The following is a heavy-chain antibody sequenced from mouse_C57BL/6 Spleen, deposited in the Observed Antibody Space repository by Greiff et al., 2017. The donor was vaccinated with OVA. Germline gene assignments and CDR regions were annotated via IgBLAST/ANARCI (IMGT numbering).Heavy chain of an antibody. V-gene: IGHV5-9-1*02. CDR2: IRSGGDYI. J-gene: IGHJ2*01. Sequence: EVKVVESGEGLVKPGGSLKLSCAASGFTFSSYAMSWVRQTPEKRLEWVAYIRSGGDYISYADPVQGRFTISRDTARNTLYLQMSSLKSEDTAMYSCTSEGSDEYYFDYWGQGTTLTVSS. CDR1: GFTFSSYA. CDR3: TSEGSDEYYFDY.